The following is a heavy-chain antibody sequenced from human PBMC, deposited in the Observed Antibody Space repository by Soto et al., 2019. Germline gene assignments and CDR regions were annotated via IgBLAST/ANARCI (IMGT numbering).Heavy chain of an antibody. CDR2: ISAGGGST. J-gene: IGHJ4*02. V-gene: IGHV3-23*01. CDR3: AKVGRERHFDY. Sequence: EVQLLDSGGGLVQPGGSLRLSCAASGFTFSSSAMNWVRQAPGKGLEWVSTISAGGGSTYYADFVKGRFTISRDNSKNTLFLQMNSLRAEDTAVYYCAKVGRERHFDYGVQGTLVIVSS. CDR1: GFTFSSSA. D-gene: IGHD3-10*01.